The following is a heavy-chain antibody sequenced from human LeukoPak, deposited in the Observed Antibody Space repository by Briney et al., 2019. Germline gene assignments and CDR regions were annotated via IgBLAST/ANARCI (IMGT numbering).Heavy chain of an antibody. CDR1: GYTFTGYY. CDR3: ARVRPDWETPFDY. J-gene: IGHJ4*02. Sequence: ASVKVSCKASGYTFTGYYMHWVRQAPGQGLEWMGWINPNSGGTNYAQKFQGRVTMTRDTSISTAYMELSRLRSDDTAVYYRARVRPDWETPFDYWGQGTLVTVSS. CDR2: INPNSGGT. V-gene: IGHV1-2*02. D-gene: IGHD3-9*01.